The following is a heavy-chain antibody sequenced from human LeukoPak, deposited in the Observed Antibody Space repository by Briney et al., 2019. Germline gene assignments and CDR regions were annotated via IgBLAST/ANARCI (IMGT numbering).Heavy chain of an antibody. V-gene: IGHV3-74*01. CDR1: GFTFSSYW. CDR2: INGDGGST. J-gene: IGHJ6*03. CDR3: AKGKTGEGYYYYMDV. Sequence: GGSLRLSCVASGFTFSSYWIHWVRQAPGKGLVWVSRINGDGGSTDYADSVKGRFTVSRDNAKNTLYLQMNSLRAEDTAVYYCAKGKTGEGYYYYMDVWGKGTTVTVSS. D-gene: IGHD3-3*01.